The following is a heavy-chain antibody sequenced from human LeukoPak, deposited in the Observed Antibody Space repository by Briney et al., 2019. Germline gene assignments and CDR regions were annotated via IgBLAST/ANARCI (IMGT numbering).Heavy chain of an antibody. D-gene: IGHD2-15*01. V-gene: IGHV3-21*01. CDR2: ISSSSSYI. CDR3: ARDLVSCSGGSCWYGDAFHI. J-gene: IGHJ3*02. CDR1: GFTFSSYA. Sequence: GGSLRLSCAASGFTFSSYAMSWVRQAPGKGLEWVSSISSSSSYIYYADSVKGRFTISRDNAKNSLFLQMNSLRAEDTAVYYCARDLVSCSGGSCWYGDAFHIWGQGTMVTVSS.